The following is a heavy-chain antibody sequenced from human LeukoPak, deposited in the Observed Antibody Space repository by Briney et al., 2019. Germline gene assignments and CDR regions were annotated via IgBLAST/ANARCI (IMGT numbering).Heavy chain of an antibody. CDR2: INSDGRST. V-gene: IGHV3-74*01. D-gene: IGHD6-13*01. Sequence: GGSLRLSCAASGFTFSSYWMHWVRQAPGNGLVWVARINSDGRSTSYADSVKGRFTISRDNAKNILYLQMNSLRAEETAVYYCARAPDSSSWYYFDNWGQGTLVTVSS. CDR1: GFTFSSYW. J-gene: IGHJ4*02. CDR3: ARAPDSSSWYYFDN.